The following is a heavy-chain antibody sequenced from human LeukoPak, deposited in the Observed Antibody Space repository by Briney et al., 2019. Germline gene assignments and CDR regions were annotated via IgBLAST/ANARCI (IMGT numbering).Heavy chain of an antibody. CDR2: IQHDGSDQ. CDR3: ARIGYSSSSFDY. V-gene: IGHV3-7*01. CDR1: GFTFSSYW. Sequence: GGSLRLSCAASGFTFSSYWMSWLRQAPGKGLEWVANIQHDGSDQYYEDSVKGRFTISRDNAKNSLYLQMNSLRAEDTAVYYCARIGYSSSSFDYWGQGILVTVSS. D-gene: IGHD6-6*01. J-gene: IGHJ4*02.